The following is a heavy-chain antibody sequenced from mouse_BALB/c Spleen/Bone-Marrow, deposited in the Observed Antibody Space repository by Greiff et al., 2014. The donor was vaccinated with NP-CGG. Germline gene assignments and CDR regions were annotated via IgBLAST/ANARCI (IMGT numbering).Heavy chain of an antibody. V-gene: IGHV14-3*02. CDR3: ALQRFAY. CDR1: GFNIKDTY. Sequence: VHVKQSGAELVKPGASVKLSCTASGFNIKDTYMHWVKQRPEQGLEWIGRVDPANGNTKYDPKFQGKATITADTSSNTAYLQLSSLTSEDTAVYYCALQRFAYWGQGTLVTVSA. CDR2: VDPANGNT. J-gene: IGHJ3*01.